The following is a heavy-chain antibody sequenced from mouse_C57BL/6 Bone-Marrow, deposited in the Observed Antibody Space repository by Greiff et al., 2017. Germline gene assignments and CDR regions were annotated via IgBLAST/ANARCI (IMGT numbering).Heavy chain of an antibody. Sequence: EVQGVESGEGLVKPGGSLKLSCAASGFTFSSYAMSWVRQTPEKRLEWVAYISSGGDYIYYADTVKGRFTISRDNARNTLYLQMSSLKSEDTAMYYCTRDPLGRRSFYYFDYWGQGTTLTVSS. CDR2: ISSGGDYI. J-gene: IGHJ2*01. CDR1: GFTFSSYA. V-gene: IGHV5-9-1*02. CDR3: TRDPLGRRSFYYFDY. D-gene: IGHD4-1*01.